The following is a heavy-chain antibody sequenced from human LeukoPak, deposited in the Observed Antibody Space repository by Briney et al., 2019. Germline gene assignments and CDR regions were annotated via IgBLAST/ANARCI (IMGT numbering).Heavy chain of an antibody. J-gene: IGHJ3*01. V-gene: IGHV3-7*01. CDR2: IAQDGSEE. Sequence: PGGSLRPSCAASGFTFSSYWMSWVRQAQGKGLERVANIAQDGSEENYVDSFNGRFTISRDNAQNSLSLEINSLSAEDTAVYYCARQGPCNPILTGYWDAFDFWGQGTLVTVSS. D-gene: IGHD3-9*01. CDR1: GFTFSSYW. CDR3: ARQGPCNPILTGYWDAFDF.